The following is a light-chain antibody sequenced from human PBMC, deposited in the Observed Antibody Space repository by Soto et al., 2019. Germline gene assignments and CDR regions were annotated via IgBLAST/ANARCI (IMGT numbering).Light chain of an antibody. CDR1: NSNIGSNT. CDR3: SSWDDSLNGYV. V-gene: IGLV1-44*01. Sequence: QSVLTQPPSASGTPGQRVTISCSGSNSNIGSNTVNWFLQLPGTAPKLLIYYNDQRPSGVPDRFSGSKSGTSASLAISGLQSEDEADYYRSSWDDSLNGYVFGTGTKLTVL. CDR2: YND. J-gene: IGLJ1*01.